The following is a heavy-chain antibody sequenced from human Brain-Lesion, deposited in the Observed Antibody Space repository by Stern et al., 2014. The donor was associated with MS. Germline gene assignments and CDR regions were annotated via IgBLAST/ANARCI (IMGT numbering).Heavy chain of an antibody. CDR2: LYYSGTT. D-gene: IGHD2-2*01. CDR3: ARDQFTTSLDV. J-gene: IGHJ6*02. Sequence: QVQLVQSGPGLVKPSQTLSLTCTVSGGSVSSDNYYWTWIRQQPGKGLEWIGHLYYSGTTYYKPSLTTRVIISIDTSKNQFSLNLNSVTAADTAMYYCARDQFTTSLDVWGQGTTVTVSS. CDR1: GGSVSSDNYY. V-gene: IGHV4-31*03.